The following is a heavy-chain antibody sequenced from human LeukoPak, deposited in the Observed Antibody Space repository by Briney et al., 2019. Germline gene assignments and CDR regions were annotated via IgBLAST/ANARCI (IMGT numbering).Heavy chain of an antibody. V-gene: IGHV4-59*08. D-gene: IGHD6-19*01. Sequence: AETLSLTCTVSGGSISSYYWSWIRQPPGKGLEWIGYIYYSGYTNYNPSLKIRVTISVDTSKNQFSLKLSSVTAADTAVYYCARRVVAGMMGYFDYWGQGTLVTVSS. CDR1: GGSISSYY. CDR2: IYYSGYT. J-gene: IGHJ4*02. CDR3: ARRVVAGMMGYFDY.